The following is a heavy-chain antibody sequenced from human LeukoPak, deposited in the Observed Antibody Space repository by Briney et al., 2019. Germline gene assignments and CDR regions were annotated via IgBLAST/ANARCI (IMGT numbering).Heavy chain of an antibody. CDR1: GFTVSSNY. D-gene: IGHD1-1*01. CDR3: ARNSAFDY. J-gene: IGHJ4*02. CDR2: IYTGGTT. Sequence: GGSLRLSCAASGFTVSSNYMSWVRQAPGKGLEWISIIYTGGTTYYADSVKGRFTISRDTSKNTLYLQMNSLRVEDTAVYYCARNSAFDYWGQETLVTVSS. V-gene: IGHV3-53*01.